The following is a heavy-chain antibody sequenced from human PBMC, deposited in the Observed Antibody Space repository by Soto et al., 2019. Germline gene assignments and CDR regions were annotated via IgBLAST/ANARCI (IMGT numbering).Heavy chain of an antibody. CDR2: ISYDGGNK. Sequence: PGGSLRLSCAASGFTFSSYTIHWVRQAPGKGLEWVAIISYDGGNKYYADSVKGRFTISRDNSKNTLFLQMSSLRPEDTAVYYCARPRAYSYGYASYYFYGMDVWGPGTTVTVSS. CDR3: ARPRAYSYGYASYYFYGMDV. V-gene: IGHV3-30-3*01. J-gene: IGHJ6*02. D-gene: IGHD5-18*01. CDR1: GFTFSSYT.